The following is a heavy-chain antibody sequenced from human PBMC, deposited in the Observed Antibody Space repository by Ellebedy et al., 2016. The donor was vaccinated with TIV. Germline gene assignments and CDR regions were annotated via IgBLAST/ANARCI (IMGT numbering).Heavy chain of an antibody. Sequence: PGGSLRLSCAASGFTFHDYAMHWVRQAPGKGLEWVSGISWNGGSIGYADSIKGRFTISRDNAKNSLYLQMNSLRAEDTAFYYCTKSYDNSGYYYNAWYFDYWGQGTLVTVSS. D-gene: IGHD3-22*01. CDR1: GFTFHDYA. J-gene: IGHJ4*02. CDR2: ISWNGGSI. CDR3: TKSYDNSGYYYNAWYFDY. V-gene: IGHV3-9*01.